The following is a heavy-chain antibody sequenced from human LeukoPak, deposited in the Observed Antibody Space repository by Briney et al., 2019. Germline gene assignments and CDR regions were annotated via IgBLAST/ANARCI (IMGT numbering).Heavy chain of an antibody. CDR2: INPNSGGT. D-gene: IGHD1-20*01. Sequence: ASVKVSCKASGYTFTGYYMHWVRQAPGQGLEWMGWINPNSGGTNYAQKFQGWVTMTRDTSISTAYMELSRLRSDDAAVYYCARGGITGTTRGPTRLNDAFDIWGQGTMVTVSS. CDR3: ARGGITGTTRGPTRLNDAFDI. J-gene: IGHJ3*02. V-gene: IGHV1-2*04. CDR1: GYTFTGYY.